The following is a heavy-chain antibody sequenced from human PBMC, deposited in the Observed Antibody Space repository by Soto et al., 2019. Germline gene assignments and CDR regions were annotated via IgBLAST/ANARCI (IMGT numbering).Heavy chain of an antibody. J-gene: IGHJ6*02. Sequence: PSETLSLTCTVSGDSISSGDYYWSWIRHPPGKGLEWIGYIYYIGSTYYNPSLKSRVTISVDTSKNQFSLKLSSVTAADTAVYYCARATWEPYSHGVYYYYGMDVWGPGTPVTVSS. CDR2: IYYIGST. CDR1: GDSISSGDYY. D-gene: IGHD1-26*01. V-gene: IGHV4-30-4*01. CDR3: ARATWEPYSHGVYYYYGMDV.